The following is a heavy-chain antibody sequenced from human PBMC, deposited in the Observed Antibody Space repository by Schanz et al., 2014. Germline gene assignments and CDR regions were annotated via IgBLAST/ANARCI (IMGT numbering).Heavy chain of an antibody. J-gene: IGHJ4*02. D-gene: IGHD3-16*01. CDR2: ISSTSTYL. CDR3: ARGTPFLCDY. Sequence: TASGFTFSSYAMKWVRQAPGKGLEWVSSISSTSTYLYYADSVKGRFTISRDSARNSLYLQMSSLRAEDTAVYYCARGTPFLCDYWGQGTLVTVSS. V-gene: IGHV3-21*01. CDR1: GFTFSSYA.